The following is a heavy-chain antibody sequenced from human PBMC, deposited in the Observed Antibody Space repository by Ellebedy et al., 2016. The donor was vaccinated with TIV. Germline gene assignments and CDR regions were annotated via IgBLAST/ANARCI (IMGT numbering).Heavy chain of an antibody. V-gene: IGHV3-30*19. CDR3: ARDGGNYYGMDV. Sequence: GESLKISCAASGFTFSSYGMHWARQAPGKGLEWVAVIWYDGSNKYYADSVKGRFTISRDNSKNTLYLQMNSLRAEDTAVYYCARDGGNYYGMDVWGQGTTVTVSS. D-gene: IGHD4-23*01. CDR1: GFTFSSYG. CDR2: IWYDGSNK. J-gene: IGHJ6*02.